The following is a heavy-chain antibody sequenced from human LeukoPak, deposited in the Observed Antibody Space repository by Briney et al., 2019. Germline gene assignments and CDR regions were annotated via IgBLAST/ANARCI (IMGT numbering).Heavy chain of an antibody. V-gene: IGHV3-23*01. D-gene: IGHD2-8*01. J-gene: IGHJ4*02. CDR3: AKDRSCTNDICHGDFDY. CDR1: GFTFSSYA. CDR2: ISGSGGST. Sequence: GGSLRLSCAASGFTFSSYAVSWVRQAPRKGLEWVSSISGSGGSTYSADSVKGRFTISRDNSKNTLYLQMNSLRAEDTALYYCAKDRSCTNDICHGDFDYWGQGTLVTVSS.